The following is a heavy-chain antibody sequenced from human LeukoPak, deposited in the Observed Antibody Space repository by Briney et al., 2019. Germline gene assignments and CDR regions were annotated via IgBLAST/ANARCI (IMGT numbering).Heavy chain of an antibody. D-gene: IGHD1-14*01. V-gene: IGHV4-59*08. J-gene: IGHJ5*02. Sequence: PSETLSLTCSVSGDSMSGYYWSWIRQPSGKGLEWIGYMYYSGTTSYNPSLKSRVTLSTDTSKNHFSLKLYSVTAADTAVYYCARHDNYPGFGRGFDPWGQGFLVTVTS. CDR2: MYYSGTT. CDR1: GDSMSGYY. CDR3: ARHDNYPGFGRGFDP.